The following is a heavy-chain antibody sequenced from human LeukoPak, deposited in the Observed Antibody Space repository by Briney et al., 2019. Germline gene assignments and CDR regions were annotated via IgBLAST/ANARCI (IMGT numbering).Heavy chain of an antibody. V-gene: IGHV3-23*01. CDR3: AKAASTTVTTSGRAGYFDY. J-gene: IGHJ4*02. CDR1: GFTFNYA. Sequence: PGGSLRLSCAASGFTFNYAMSWVRQAPGKGLEWVSSISGSGGSTYYADSVKGRFTISRDNSKNTLYMQMDSLRAEDTAVYYCAKAASTTVTTSGRAGYFDYWGQGTLVTVSS. D-gene: IGHD4-17*01. CDR2: ISGSGGST.